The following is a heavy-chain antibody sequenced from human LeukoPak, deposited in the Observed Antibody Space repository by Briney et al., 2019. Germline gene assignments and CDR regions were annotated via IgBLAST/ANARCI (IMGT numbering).Heavy chain of an antibody. J-gene: IGHJ5*02. D-gene: IGHD3-22*01. CDR3: ARRWHYDSSGYYYGP. CDR1: GYSFTSYW. Sequence: GESLKISCKGSGYSFTSYWIVWVRQMPGKGLEWMGIINPGDSDTRYSPSFQGQVTISADKSISTAYLQWSNLKASDTAMYYCARRWHYDSSGYYYGPWGQGTLVTVSS. V-gene: IGHV5-51*01. CDR2: INPGDSDT.